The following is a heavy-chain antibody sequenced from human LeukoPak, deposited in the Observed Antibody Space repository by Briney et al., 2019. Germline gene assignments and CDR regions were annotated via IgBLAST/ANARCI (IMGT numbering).Heavy chain of an antibody. Sequence: SVKVSCKASGGTFSSYAISWVRQAPGQGLEWMGGTIPIFGTANYAQKFQGRVTITADESTSTAYMELSSLRSEDTAVYYCARSLLPNPLFGYYYYMDVWGKGTTVTVSS. CDR3: ARSLLPNPLFGYYYYMDV. V-gene: IGHV1-69*13. CDR1: GGTFSSYA. J-gene: IGHJ6*03. CDR2: TIPIFGTA. D-gene: IGHD3-10*02.